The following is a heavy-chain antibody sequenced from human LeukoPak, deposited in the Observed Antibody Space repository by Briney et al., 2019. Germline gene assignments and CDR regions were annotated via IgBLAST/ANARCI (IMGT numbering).Heavy chain of an antibody. D-gene: IGHD1-1*01. J-gene: IGHJ6*03. Sequence: GGSLRLSCAASGFTYSRYSINWVRQAPGKGLEWVSYIRTGESTMYYADSVRGRFTISRDNSKNTLHLQMNSLRAEDTAVYYCAKDGRVHYYYYMDVWGKGTTVTVSS. CDR1: GFTYSRYS. V-gene: IGHV3-48*01. CDR3: AKDGRVHYYYYMDV. CDR2: IRTGESTM.